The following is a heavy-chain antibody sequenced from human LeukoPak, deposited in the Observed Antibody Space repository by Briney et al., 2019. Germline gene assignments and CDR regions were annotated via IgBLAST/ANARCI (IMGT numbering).Heavy chain of an antibody. D-gene: IGHD4-17*01. CDR2: ISSSSSYI. CDR1: GFTFSSYS. V-gene: IGHV3-21*01. Sequence: GGSLRLSCAASGFTFSSYSMNWVRQAPGKGLEWVSSISSSSSYIYYADSVKGRFTLSRDNAKRSRYLQMNSLRAEYTAVYYCAREVYGDYRVDYWGQGTLVTVSS. CDR3: AREVYGDYRVDY. J-gene: IGHJ4*02.